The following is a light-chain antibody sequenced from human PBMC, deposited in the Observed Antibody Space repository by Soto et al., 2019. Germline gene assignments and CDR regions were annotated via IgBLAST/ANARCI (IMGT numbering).Light chain of an antibody. V-gene: IGKV3-20*01. CDR3: QQYGSSPLT. CDR1: QSVSSY. Sequence: EIVLTQSPGTLSLSVGERVTLSCRASQSVSSYLAWYQQTPGQAPRLLIYDKSNRATGTPDRFSGSGSWTDFTLTLRRLEPADFKVSYCQQYGSSPLTFGGGPTVEIK. J-gene: IGKJ4*01. CDR2: DKS.